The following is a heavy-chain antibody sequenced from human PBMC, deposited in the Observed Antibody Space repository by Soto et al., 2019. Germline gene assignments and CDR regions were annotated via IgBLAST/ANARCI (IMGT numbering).Heavy chain of an antibody. V-gene: IGHV1-69*08. CDR3: ARDLHYDVDYYGMDV. J-gene: IGHJ6*02. Sequence: QVQLVQSGAEVKKPGSSVKVSCKASGGTFSSYTISWVRQAPGQGLEWMGRIIPILGIANYAQKFQGRVTITADKSTSKAYMELSSLRSEDTAVYYCARDLHYDVDYYGMDVWGQGTTVTVSS. D-gene: IGHD3-3*01. CDR2: IIPILGIA. CDR1: GGTFSSYT.